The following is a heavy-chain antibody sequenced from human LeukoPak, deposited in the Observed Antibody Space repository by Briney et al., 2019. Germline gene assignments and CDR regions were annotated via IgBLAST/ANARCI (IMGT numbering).Heavy chain of an antibody. J-gene: IGHJ4*02. Sequence: GGSLRLSCAASGFTVSDNYMSWVRQAPGKGLEWVSVVYSGDNTYYADSEKGRFTISRDNSKNTLYLQMNSLRAEDTAVYYCARDREPGTSASRFDYWGQGTLVTVSS. CDR1: GFTVSDNY. CDR3: ARDREPGTSASRFDY. D-gene: IGHD2-8*02. V-gene: IGHV3-53*01. CDR2: VYSGDNT.